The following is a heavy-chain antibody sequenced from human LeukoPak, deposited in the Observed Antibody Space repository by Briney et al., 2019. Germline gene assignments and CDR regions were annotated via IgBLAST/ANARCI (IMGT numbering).Heavy chain of an antibody. J-gene: IGHJ4*02. CDR3: AREYSHGDHDY. V-gene: IGHV1-46*01. CDR1: GYTFTSYY. Sequence: ASVKVSCKASGYTFTSYYMHWVRQAPGQGLEWMGIINPSGDSTSYAQKFQGRVTMTRDTSTSTVYMELSSLRSEDTAVYYCAREYSHGDHDYWGQGTLVTVSS. CDR2: INPSGDST. D-gene: IGHD4-17*01.